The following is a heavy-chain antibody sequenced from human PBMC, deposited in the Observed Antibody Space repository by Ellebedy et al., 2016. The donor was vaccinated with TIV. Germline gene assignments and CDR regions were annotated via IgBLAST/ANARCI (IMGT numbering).Heavy chain of an antibody. J-gene: IGHJ2*01. CDR2: IYSGGST. Sequence: GESLKISCAASGFTVSSNYMSWVRQAPGKGLEWVSVIYSGGSTYYADSVKGRFTISRDNSKNTLYLQMNSLRAEDTAVYYCARDFIGYCSSTSCYTGVIGVWYFDLWGRGTLVTVSS. CDR1: GFTVSSNY. D-gene: IGHD2-2*02. CDR3: ARDFIGYCSSTSCYTGVIGVWYFDL. V-gene: IGHV3-66*01.